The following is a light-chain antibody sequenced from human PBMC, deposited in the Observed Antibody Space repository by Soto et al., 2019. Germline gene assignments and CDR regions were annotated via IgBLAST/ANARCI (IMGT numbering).Light chain of an antibody. CDR1: QDINSY. V-gene: IGKV1D-16*01. Sequence: DVQMTQSPSSLSASVGDRVTITCRASQDINSYLAWYQQKPGNAPKSLIYAASSLQTGVPSRFSGSESETDFTLTISNLQPEDSATYYCQRYNIYPLTFGGGTKVEIK. CDR2: AAS. CDR3: QRYNIYPLT. J-gene: IGKJ4*01.